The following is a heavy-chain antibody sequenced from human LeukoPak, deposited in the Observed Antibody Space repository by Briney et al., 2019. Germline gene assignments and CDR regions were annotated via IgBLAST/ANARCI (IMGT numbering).Heavy chain of an antibody. CDR3: VRDRRDGKNLAYHFDF. CDR2: MSYDGTSE. CDR1: GFTFSSYA. V-gene: IGHV3-30-3*01. D-gene: IGHD5-24*01. J-gene: IGHJ4*02. Sequence: AGGSLRLSCAASGFTFSSYAMHWARQAPGKGLEWVAVMSYDGTSEYYADSVRGRFTISRDHSQNMLHLQMNSLRDEDTALYYCVRDRRDGKNLAYHFDFWGQGTLVTVSS.